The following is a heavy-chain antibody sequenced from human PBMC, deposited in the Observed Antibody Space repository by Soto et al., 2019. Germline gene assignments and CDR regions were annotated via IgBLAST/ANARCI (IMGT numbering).Heavy chain of an antibody. CDR3: AKRRSGNPDDWFDP. V-gene: IGHV5-51*01. CDR1: GYSFTSYW. Sequence: GESLKISCMGSGYSFTSYWIVWVRQMPGKGLEWMGIIYPGDSETKYSPSFQGQVTISADKSINTAYLQWISLKASDTAMYYCAKRRSGNPDDWFDPGGQGTLVTVSS. D-gene: IGHD2-15*01. CDR2: IYPGDSET. J-gene: IGHJ5*02.